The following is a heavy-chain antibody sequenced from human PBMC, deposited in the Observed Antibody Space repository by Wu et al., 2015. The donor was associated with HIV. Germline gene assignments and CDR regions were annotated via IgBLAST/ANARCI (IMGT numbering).Heavy chain of an antibody. V-gene: IGHV1-8*01. J-gene: IGHJ4*02. CDR3: ARALRS. CDR2: MNPSSGAS. Sequence: QVQLVQSGAEVKKPGASVKVSCKASGYTFTNYYINWVRQASGQGLEWMGWMNPSSGASGFAQKFQGRVAITGDTSISTAYMELSSLTSEDSAVLYCARALRSWGQGTLVTVSS. CDR1: GYTFTNYY.